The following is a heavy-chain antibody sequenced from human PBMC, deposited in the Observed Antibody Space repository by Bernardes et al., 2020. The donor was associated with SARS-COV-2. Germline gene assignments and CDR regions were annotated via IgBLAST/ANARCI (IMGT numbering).Heavy chain of an antibody. CDR3: ARDLSVDSSSTEGY. Sequence: PRLSCAASGFTFSSYGMHWVRQAPGKGLEWVAVIWYDGSNKYYADSVKGRFTISRDNSKNTLYLQMNSLRAEDTAVYYCARDLSVDSSSTEGYWSQGTRVTVSS. J-gene: IGHJ4*02. CDR2: IWYDGSNK. D-gene: IGHD6-6*01. V-gene: IGHV3-33*01. CDR1: GFTFSSYG.